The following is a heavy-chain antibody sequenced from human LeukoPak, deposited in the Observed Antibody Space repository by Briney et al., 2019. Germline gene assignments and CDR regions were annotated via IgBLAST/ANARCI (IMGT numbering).Heavy chain of an antibody. J-gene: IGHJ4*02. CDR3: ARFDSSGYYALDY. V-gene: IGHV7-4-1*02. CDR2: IDTNTGNP. CDR1: GYTFTGYA. D-gene: IGHD3-22*01. Sequence: GASVKLSCKTSGYTFTGYAMNWVRQAPGQGLGWRGWIDTNTGNPMYAQGFTGRFVFSLDTSVSTAYLQISSLKAEDTAVYYCARFDSSGYYALDYWGQGTLVAVSS.